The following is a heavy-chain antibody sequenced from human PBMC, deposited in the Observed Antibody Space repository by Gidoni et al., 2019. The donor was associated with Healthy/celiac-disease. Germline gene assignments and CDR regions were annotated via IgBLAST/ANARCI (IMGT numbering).Heavy chain of an antibody. V-gene: IGHV2-5*02. D-gene: IGHD2-2*01. CDR2: IYWDDDK. J-gene: IGHJ2*01. CDR1: GFSLSTSGVG. CDR3: AHTGYQLLSGWYFDL. Sequence: QITLKESGPTLVKPTQTLTLTCTFSGFSLSTSGVGVGWIRQPPGKALEWLALIYWDDDKRYSPSLKSRLTITKDTSKNQVVLTMTNMDPVDTATYYCAHTGYQLLSGWYFDLWGRGTLVTVSS.